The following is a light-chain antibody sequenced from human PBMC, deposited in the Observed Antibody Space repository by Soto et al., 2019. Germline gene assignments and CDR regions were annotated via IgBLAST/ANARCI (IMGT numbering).Light chain of an antibody. CDR2: NAS. CDR1: QSVSSN. V-gene: IGKV3-15*01. J-gene: IGKJ5*01. CDR3: QQYHKWPT. Sequence: EIVMTQSPATLSVSPGERATLSCRASQSVSSNLAWYQQKPGQAPRLLIYNASTRATGIPASFSGSGSGTEFTLTISSLQSEDFAVYYCQQYHKWPTFGQGTRLEIK.